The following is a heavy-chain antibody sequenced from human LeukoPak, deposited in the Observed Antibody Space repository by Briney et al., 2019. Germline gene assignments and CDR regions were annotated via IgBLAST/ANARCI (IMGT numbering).Heavy chain of an antibody. CDR2: ISGSSSYI. Sequence: GGSLRLSCEASGFTFSSYSVNWVRQAPGKGLEWVSSISGSSSYIYYADSLKGRFTISRDNAKNSLYLQMNSLRAEDTAVYYCARDYFDSSSWYQYYYMDVWGKGTTVTVSS. V-gene: IGHV3-21*01. CDR1: GFTFSSYS. CDR3: ARDYFDSSSWYQYYYMDV. D-gene: IGHD6-13*01. J-gene: IGHJ6*03.